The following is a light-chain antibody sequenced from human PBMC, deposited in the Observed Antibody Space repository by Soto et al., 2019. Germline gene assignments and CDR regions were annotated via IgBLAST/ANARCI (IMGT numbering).Light chain of an antibody. J-gene: IGKJ4*01. CDR3: VQPLQTPALT. CDR2: LGS. V-gene: IGKV2-28*01. CDR1: QSLLHSNGYKY. Sequence: DIVMTQSPLSLPVTPGEPASISCRSSQSLLHSNGYKYLDWYLQKPGQSPQLLIYLGSNRASGVPDRFSGSGSGTDFTLNISRVEAEDVGIYYCVQPLQTPALTFGGGTKVEIK.